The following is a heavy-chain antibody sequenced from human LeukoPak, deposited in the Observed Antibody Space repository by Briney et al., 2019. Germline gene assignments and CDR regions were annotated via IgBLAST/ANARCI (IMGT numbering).Heavy chain of an antibody. CDR3: WLWLDDESFDY. J-gene: IGHJ4*02. CDR2: INPNSGGT. Sequence: ASVKVSCKASGYTFTGYYMHWVRQAPGQGLEWMGSINPNSGGTNYAQKFQGRVTMTRDTSISTAYMELSRLRSDDTAVYYCWLWLDDESFDYWGRGTLVTVSS. CDR1: GYTFTGYY. V-gene: IGHV1-2*02. D-gene: IGHD6-19*01.